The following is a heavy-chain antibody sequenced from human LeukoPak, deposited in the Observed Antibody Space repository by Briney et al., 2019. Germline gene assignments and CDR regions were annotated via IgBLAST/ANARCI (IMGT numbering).Heavy chain of an antibody. D-gene: IGHD6-13*01. V-gene: IGHV4-38-2*02. CDR2: IYHSGST. CDR3: ARDRSSSWSKDYFDY. CDR1: GYSISSGYY. Sequence: PSETLSLTCTVSGYSISSGYYWGWIRQPPGKGLEWIGSIYHSGSTYYNPSLKSRVTISVDRSKNQFSLKLSSVTAADTAVYYCARDRSSSWSKDYFDYWGQGTLVTVSS. J-gene: IGHJ4*02.